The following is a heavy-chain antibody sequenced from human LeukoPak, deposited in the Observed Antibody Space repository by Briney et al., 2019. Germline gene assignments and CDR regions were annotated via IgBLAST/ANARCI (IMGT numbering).Heavy chain of an antibody. Sequence: PSETLSLTCTVSGASVSSGNYHWSWIRQPPGKGLEWIGYSYYGGSTNYNPSLKSRVIISLDTSKDQVSLKLSSVTAADTAVYYCARELSGSFGYWGQGTLVTVSS. CDR2: SYYGGST. V-gene: IGHV4-61*01. CDR1: GASVSSGNYH. J-gene: IGHJ4*02. D-gene: IGHD1-26*01. CDR3: ARELSGSFGY.